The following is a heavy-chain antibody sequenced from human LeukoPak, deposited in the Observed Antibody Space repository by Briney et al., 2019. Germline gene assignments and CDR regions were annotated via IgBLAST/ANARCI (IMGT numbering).Heavy chain of an antibody. CDR3: ARGLGGLD. CDR2: ISWDDDST. D-gene: IGHD3-10*01. Sequence: GGSLRLPCAASGFNVDDFAMHWVRQTPGKGLEWVAAISWDDDSTYYVDSVEGRFTISRDNSKNSLYLQMNSLRSDDTALYYCARGLGGLDWGQGTLVTVSS. V-gene: IGHV3-43D*04. J-gene: IGHJ4*02. CDR1: GFNVDDFA.